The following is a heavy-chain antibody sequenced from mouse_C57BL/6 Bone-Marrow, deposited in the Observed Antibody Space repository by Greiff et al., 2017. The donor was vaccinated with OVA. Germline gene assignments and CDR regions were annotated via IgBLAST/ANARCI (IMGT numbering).Heavy chain of an antibody. CDR1: GYTFTNYW. J-gene: IGHJ1*03. V-gene: IGHV1-63*01. CDR2: IYPGGGYT. CDR3: ARDYGSSHWYFDV. Sequence: VQRVESGAELVRPGTSVKMSCKASGYTFTNYWIGWAKQRPGHGLEWIGDIYPGGGYTNYNEKFKGKATLTADKSSSTAYMQFSSLTSEDSAIYYGARDYGSSHWYFDVWGTGTTVTVSS. D-gene: IGHD1-1*01.